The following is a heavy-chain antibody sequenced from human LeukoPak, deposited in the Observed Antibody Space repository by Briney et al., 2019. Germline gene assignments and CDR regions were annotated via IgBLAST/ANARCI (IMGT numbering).Heavy chain of an antibody. CDR3: AKAPVRLWSGYQGWFDP. D-gene: IGHD3-3*01. CDR1: GFTFSSYA. V-gene: IGHV3-23*01. CDR2: ISGSGGST. Sequence: GGPLRLSCAASGFTFSSYAMSWVRQAPGKGLEWVSAISGSGGSTYYADSVKGRFTISRDNSKNTLYLQMNSLRAEDTAVYYCAKAPVRLWSGYQGWFDPWGQGTLVTVSS. J-gene: IGHJ5*02.